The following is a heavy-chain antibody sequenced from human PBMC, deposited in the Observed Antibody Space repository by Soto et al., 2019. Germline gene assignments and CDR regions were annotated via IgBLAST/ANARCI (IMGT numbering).Heavy chain of an antibody. CDR2: IVPILGTT. V-gene: IGHV1-69*01. CDR3: AKKNPHGDSNKAWLDP. Sequence: QVQLVQSGAELKEPGSSVRVSCRGSGGTFVSSAFAWVRQSLGEGIEWMGGIVPILGTTKYAEKFQGRVTISADESTRTAYLELSSMVLSDTAVYFCAKKNPHGDSNKAWLDPWGQGTLVIVSS. CDR1: GGTFVSSA. J-gene: IGHJ5*02. D-gene: IGHD2-15*01.